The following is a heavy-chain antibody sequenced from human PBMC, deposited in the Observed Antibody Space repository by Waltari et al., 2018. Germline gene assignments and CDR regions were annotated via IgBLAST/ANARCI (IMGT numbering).Heavy chain of an antibody. Sequence: EVQLVESGGGLVQPGGSLRLSCVVSGINFSNYWMNWVRQAPGKGLEWVANIKPDGSEKYYGDSVKGRLTISRDNAKNSLFLQMNSLSVDDTGVYYCAINQYWGQGTLVTVSS. CDR1: GINFSNYW. CDR3: AINQY. CDR2: IKPDGSEK. V-gene: IGHV3-7*01. J-gene: IGHJ4*02.